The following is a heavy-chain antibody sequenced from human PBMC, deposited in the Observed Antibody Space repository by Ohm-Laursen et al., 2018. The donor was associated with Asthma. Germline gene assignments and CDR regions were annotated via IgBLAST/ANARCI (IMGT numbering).Heavy chain of an antibody. Sequence: ASSVKVSCKASGGTFSSYAISWVRQAPGQGLEWMGGIIPIFGTANYAQKFQGRVTITADESTSTAYMELSSLRSEDTAVYYCARDYDFWSGNYYYGMDVWGQGTTVTVSS. V-gene: IGHV1-69*01. CDR1: GGTFSSYA. CDR3: ARDYDFWSGNYYYGMDV. CDR2: IIPIFGTA. D-gene: IGHD3-3*01. J-gene: IGHJ6*02.